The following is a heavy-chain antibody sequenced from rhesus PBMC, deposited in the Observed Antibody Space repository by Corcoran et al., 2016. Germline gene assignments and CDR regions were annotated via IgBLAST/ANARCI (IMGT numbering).Heavy chain of an antibody. CDR3: TGNPFDY. CDR1: GFTFSRSA. V-gene: IGHV3-118*01. Sequence: EVQLVESGGGLVQPGGSLRLSCAASGFTFSRSAMHWVRQVSGKGLEWVGRMRSKSKNDETGYAASVKGRLNISRDDSKNTAYLQMNSLKTEDTAVYYCTGNPFDYWGQGVLVTVSS. D-gene: IGHD4-17*01. CDR2: MRSKSKNDET. J-gene: IGHJ4*01.